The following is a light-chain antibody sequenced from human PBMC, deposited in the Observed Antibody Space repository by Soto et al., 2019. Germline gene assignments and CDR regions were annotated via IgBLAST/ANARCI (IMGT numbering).Light chain of an antibody. CDR2: DDT. CDR1: KVGSKS. J-gene: IGLJ1*01. Sequence: SYELTQPPTVSASPSQTARISCLGNKVGSKSVHWYQQKLGEAPVLVVPDDTDRPSRLPGQFSGSKSVYTATMMISRAEGGDKADYYCQVWESSSNQYVFGPGTMVT. CDR3: QVWESSSNQYV. V-gene: IGLV3-21*02.